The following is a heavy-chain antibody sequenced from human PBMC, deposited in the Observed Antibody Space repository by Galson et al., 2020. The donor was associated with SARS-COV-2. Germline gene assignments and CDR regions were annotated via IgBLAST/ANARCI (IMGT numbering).Heavy chain of an antibody. CDR2: INLDGSEK. J-gene: IGHJ4*02. D-gene: IGHD4-17*01. Sequence: GGSLRLFCAASGFTFRSHRMSWVRQAPGKGLEWVANINLDGSEKYYVDSVKGRFTISRDNAKNSLYLQINSLRVDDTAVYYCTRGHYGRDYWGQGTLVTVSS. V-gene: IGHV3-7*04. CDR3: TRGHYGRDY. CDR1: GFTFRSHR.